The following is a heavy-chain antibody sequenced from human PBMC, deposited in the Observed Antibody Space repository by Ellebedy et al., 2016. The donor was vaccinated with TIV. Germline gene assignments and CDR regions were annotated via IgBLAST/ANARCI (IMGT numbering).Heavy chain of an antibody. D-gene: IGHD6-13*01. CDR1: GFTVSGYW. Sequence: PGGSLRLSCAASGFTVSGYWMSWVRQAPGKGLEWVANIKQDGSEKYYVDSVKGRFTISRDNAKNSLYLQMDSLRAEDLAVYYGARPSWYVYWGQGTLVAVSS. J-gene: IGHJ4*02. CDR2: IKQDGSEK. CDR3: ARPSWYVY. V-gene: IGHV3-7*01.